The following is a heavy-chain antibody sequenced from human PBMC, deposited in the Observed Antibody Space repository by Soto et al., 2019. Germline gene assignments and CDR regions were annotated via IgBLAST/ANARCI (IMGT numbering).Heavy chain of an antibody. CDR3: AKDLAGDTAMDYYYYYGMDV. V-gene: IGHV3-23*01. J-gene: IGHJ6*02. D-gene: IGHD5-18*01. Sequence: GGSLRLSCAASGFTFSSYAMSWVRQAPGKGLEWVSAISGSGGSTYYADSVKGRFTISRDNSKNTLYLQMNSLRAEDTAVYYCAKDLAGDTAMDYYYYYGMDVWGQGTTVTVSS. CDR1: GFTFSSYA. CDR2: ISGSGGST.